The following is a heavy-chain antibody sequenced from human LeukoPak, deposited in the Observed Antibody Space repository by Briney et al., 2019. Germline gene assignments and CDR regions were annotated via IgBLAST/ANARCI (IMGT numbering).Heavy chain of an antibody. D-gene: IGHD3-22*01. V-gene: IGHV4-39*07. Sequence: GSLRLSCAASGFTFSSYGMSWIRQPPGKGLEWTGSIYYSGSTYYNPSLKSRVTISVDTSKNQFSLKLSPVTAADTAVYYCARDIGSSGYIIYYFDYWGQGTLVTVSS. CDR1: GFTFSSYG. J-gene: IGHJ4*02. CDR3: ARDIGSSGYIIYYFDY. CDR2: IYYSGST.